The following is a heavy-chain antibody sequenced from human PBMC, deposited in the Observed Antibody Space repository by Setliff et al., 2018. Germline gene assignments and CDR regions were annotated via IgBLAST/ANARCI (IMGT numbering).Heavy chain of an antibody. CDR2: ISTSGTTE. Sequence: GSLRLSCAASGFIFSTYEMNWVRQAPGKGLEWVAYISTSGTTENYADSVKGRFTVSRDNAENSLYLQMNRLRDEDTAVYFCARIKPFAMDVWGQGTTVTV. J-gene: IGHJ6*02. CDR3: ARIKPFAMDV. V-gene: IGHV3-48*03. CDR1: GFIFSTYE.